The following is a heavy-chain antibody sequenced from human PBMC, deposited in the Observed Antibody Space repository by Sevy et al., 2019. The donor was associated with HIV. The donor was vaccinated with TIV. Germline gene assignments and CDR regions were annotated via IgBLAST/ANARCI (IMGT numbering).Heavy chain of an antibody. J-gene: IGHJ4*02. CDR3: AREGGHTSAWTPGTY. Sequence: GGSLRLSCAASGFSFGTHAMHWVRQAPGKGLDWVALISYDGTAKYYADSVKGRFTVSRDDSKNTLYLQMNSLRPEDSAVYYCAREGGHTSAWTPGTYWGQGTQVTVSS. V-gene: IGHV3-30-3*01. D-gene: IGHD6-19*01. CDR1: GFSFGTHA. CDR2: ISYDGTAK.